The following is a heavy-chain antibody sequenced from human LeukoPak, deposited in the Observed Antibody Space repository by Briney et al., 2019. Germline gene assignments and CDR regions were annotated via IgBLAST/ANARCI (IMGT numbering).Heavy chain of an antibody. V-gene: IGHV4-4*02. CDR2: IYHSGST. J-gene: IGHJ4*02. CDR1: GGSISSSNW. CDR3: ARVSSGATTVDY. D-gene: IGHD1-26*01. Sequence: PSETLSLTCAVSGGSISSSNWWSWVRQPPGKGLEWIGEIYHSGSTNYNPSLKSRVTISVDKSKNQFSLKLSSVTVADTAVYYCARVSSGATTVDYWGQGTLVTVSS.